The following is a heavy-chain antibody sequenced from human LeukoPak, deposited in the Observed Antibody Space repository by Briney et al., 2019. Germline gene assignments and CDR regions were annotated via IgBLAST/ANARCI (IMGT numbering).Heavy chain of an antibody. J-gene: IGHJ4*02. Sequence: PGGSLRLSCAASGFTFSSYWMSWVRQAPGKGLEWVANIKQDGSEKYYVDSVKGRFTISRDNSKNTLYLQMNSLRAEDTAVYYCAKDNAYYYADYWGQGTLVTVSS. CDR3: AKDNAYYYADY. D-gene: IGHD3-10*01. CDR2: IKQDGSEK. V-gene: IGHV3-7*01. CDR1: GFTFSSYW.